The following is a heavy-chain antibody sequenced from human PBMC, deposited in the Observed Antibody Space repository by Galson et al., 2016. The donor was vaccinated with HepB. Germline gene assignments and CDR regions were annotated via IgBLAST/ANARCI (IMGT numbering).Heavy chain of an antibody. CDR1: GFTFSSYS. J-gene: IGHJ4*02. CDR3: ARGDSTGWYRFDS. D-gene: IGHD6-19*01. V-gene: IGHV4-39*07. Sequence: LRLSCAASGFTFSSYSMNWVRQAPGKGLEWIGSIYYSGSTYYNPSLKSRVTISVDTSKNQFSLKLTSVTAADTAVYFCARGDSTGWYRFDSWGQGTLVTVAS. CDR2: IYYSGST.